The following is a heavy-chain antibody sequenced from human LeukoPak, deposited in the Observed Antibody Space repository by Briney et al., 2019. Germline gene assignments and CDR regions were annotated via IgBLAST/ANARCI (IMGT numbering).Heavy chain of an antibody. J-gene: IGHJ4*02. CDR2: ISAYNGNT. V-gene: IGHV1-18*01. CDR1: GYTFTSYG. CDR3: ARSAGLRYFAPQDY. D-gene: IGHD3-9*01. Sequence: ASVKVSRKASGYTFTSYGISWVRQAPGQGLEWMGRISAYNGNTNYAQKLQGRVTMTTDTSTSTAYMELRSLRSDDTAVYYCARSAGLRYFAPQDYWGQRTLVTVSS.